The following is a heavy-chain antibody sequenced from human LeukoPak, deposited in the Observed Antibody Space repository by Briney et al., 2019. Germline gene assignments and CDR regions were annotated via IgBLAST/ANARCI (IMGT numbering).Heavy chain of an antibody. J-gene: IGHJ4*02. CDR1: GFTFSSYW. Sequence: GGSLRLSCAASGFTFSSYWMSWVRQAPGKGLEWVANIKQDGSEKYYVGSVKGRFTISRDNAKNSLYLQMNSLRAEDTAVYYCARYSSGWYFRFDYWGQGTLVTVSS. D-gene: IGHD6-19*01. V-gene: IGHV3-7*03. CDR3: ARYSSGWYFRFDY. CDR2: IKQDGSEK.